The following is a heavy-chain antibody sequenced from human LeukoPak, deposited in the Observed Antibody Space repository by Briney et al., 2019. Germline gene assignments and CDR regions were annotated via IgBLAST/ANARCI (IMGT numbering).Heavy chain of an antibody. J-gene: IGHJ4*02. CDR3: ARGVGFRGYVDC. V-gene: IGHV3-9*01. D-gene: IGHD5-12*01. CDR2: INWNSDSI. Sequence: GGSLRLSCAVSGFTFDDYAMHWVRQVPGKGLEWVSGINWNSDSIGYADSVKGRFTTSRDNAKNSLYLQLNSLRAEDTAVYYCARGVGFRGYVDCWGQGTLVTVSS. CDR1: GFTFDDYA.